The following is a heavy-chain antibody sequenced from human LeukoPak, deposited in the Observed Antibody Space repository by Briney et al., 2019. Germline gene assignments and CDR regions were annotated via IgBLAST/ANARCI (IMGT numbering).Heavy chain of an antibody. Sequence: ALVKVSCKASGYTFTGYYMHWVRQAPGQGLEWMGRINPNSGGTNYAQKFQGRVTMTRDTSISTAYMELSRLRSDDTAVYYCAIAIKDSYGFGWGQGTLVTVSS. CDR3: AIAIKDSYGFG. J-gene: IGHJ4*02. D-gene: IGHD5-18*01. CDR2: INPNSGGT. V-gene: IGHV1-2*06. CDR1: GYTFTGYY.